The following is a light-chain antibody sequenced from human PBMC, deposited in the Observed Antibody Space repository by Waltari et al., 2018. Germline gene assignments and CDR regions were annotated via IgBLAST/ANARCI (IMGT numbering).Light chain of an antibody. CDR3: QSYDDNNRRV. J-gene: IGLJ3*02. Sequence: NFMLTQPHSVTESPGKTVTISCTRSSGSIASNYVQWYQQRPGSAPTTVIYEDNQRPSRVPDRVSGSIYSSSNSSSLTIAVLNTEDEADYYCQSYDDNNRRVFGGGTKLTVL. V-gene: IGLV6-57*04. CDR1: SGSIASNY. CDR2: EDN.